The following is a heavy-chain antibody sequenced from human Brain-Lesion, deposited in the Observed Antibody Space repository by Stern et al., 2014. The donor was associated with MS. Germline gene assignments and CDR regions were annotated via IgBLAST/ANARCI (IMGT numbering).Heavy chain of an antibody. V-gene: IGHV6-1*01. CDR2: TYYRSKWYY. Sequence: QVQLQQSGPGLMKPSQTLALTCAISGDSVSSNRAAWNWIRQSPSRGLEWLGRTYYRSKWYYQYAESVKSRITINADTSTNQFSLQLNSVTPEDTAVYLCAKGYNWFASWGQGTVFTVS. CDR3: AKGYNWFAS. J-gene: IGHJ5*01. CDR1: GDSVSSNRAA.